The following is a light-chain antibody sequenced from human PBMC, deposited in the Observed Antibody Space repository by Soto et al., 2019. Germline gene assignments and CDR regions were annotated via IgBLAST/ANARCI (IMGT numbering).Light chain of an antibody. Sequence: QSALTQPASVSGSPGQSFTISCTGTSSDVGAHHSVSWYQRHPGKAPKLIIFDVSNRPSGVSNRFSGSKSGNTASLTISGLHAEDDADYYCSSFTDTGTVMFGGGTKLTVL. J-gene: IGLJ3*02. CDR2: DVS. CDR3: SSFTDTGTVM. CDR1: SSDVGAHHS. V-gene: IGLV2-14*03.